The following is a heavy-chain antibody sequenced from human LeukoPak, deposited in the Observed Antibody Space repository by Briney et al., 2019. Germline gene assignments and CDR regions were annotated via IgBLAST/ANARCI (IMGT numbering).Heavy chain of an antibody. D-gene: IGHD1-1*01. J-gene: IGHJ4*02. CDR2: IGPDGSVT. Sequence: GGSLRLSCAASGFTLSPFWMHWVRQSPGKGPVWVSRIGPDGSVTNYADSVKGRFTISRDNARNTLYLQISSLSGEDTAVYFCARDMWGTFDYWGQGALVTVSS. CDR1: GFTLSPFW. V-gene: IGHV3-74*01. CDR3: ARDMWGTFDY.